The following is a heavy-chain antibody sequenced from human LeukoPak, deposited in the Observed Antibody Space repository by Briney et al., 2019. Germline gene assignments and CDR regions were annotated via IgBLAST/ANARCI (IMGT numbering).Heavy chain of an antibody. CDR2: TYYSGST. CDR3: ARARDGYNWEYYYYYYYMDV. V-gene: IGHV4-59*11. Sequence: SETLSLTCTVSGGSISSHYWSWIRQPPGKGLEWIGYTYYSGSTNYNPSLKSRVTISVDTSKNQFSLKLSSVTAADTAVYYCARARDGYNWEYYYYYYYMDVWGKGTTVTVSS. D-gene: IGHD5-24*01. CDR1: GGSISSHY. J-gene: IGHJ6*03.